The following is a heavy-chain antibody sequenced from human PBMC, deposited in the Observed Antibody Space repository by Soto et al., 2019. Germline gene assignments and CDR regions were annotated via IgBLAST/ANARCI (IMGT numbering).Heavy chain of an antibody. Sequence: GGSLRLSCAASGFTFSSYWMHWVRQAPGKGLVWVSRINSDGSSTSYADSVKGRFTISRDNAKNTLYLQMNSLRAEDTAVYYCARGYCGGDCLSPWGQGTLVTVSS. V-gene: IGHV3-74*01. CDR2: INSDGSST. J-gene: IGHJ5*02. D-gene: IGHD2-21*02. CDR1: GFTFSSYW. CDR3: ARGYCGGDCLSP.